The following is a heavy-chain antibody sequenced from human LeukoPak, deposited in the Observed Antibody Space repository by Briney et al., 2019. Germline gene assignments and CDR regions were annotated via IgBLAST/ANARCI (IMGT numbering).Heavy chain of an antibody. V-gene: IGHV5-51*01. D-gene: IGHD3-10*01. J-gene: IGHJ4*02. CDR3: ARQTRDGSGSRGYSFDF. CDR2: IYPGDSDT. CDR1: GYIFTHNW. Sequence: GESLKISCKGSGYIFTHNWIGWVRQMPGKGLEWMGIIYPGDSDTRYSPSFEGQVTISVDKSISTAYLQWSSLEASDTAMYYCARQTRDGSGSRGYSFDFWGQGTLVTVSS.